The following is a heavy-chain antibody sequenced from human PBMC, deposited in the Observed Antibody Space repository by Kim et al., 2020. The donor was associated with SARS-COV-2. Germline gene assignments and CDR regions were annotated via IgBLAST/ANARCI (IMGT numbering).Heavy chain of an antibody. CDR1: GYRFNNYW. J-gene: IGHJ4*02. Sequence: GESLKISCKGSGYRFNNYWIGWVRQMPGKGLEWMGIIYPGYSDTRYSPSFQGQVTISADKSISTAYLQWSSLKASDSAMYYCARRYDNSDYWVYWGQGTLVTVSS. CDR2: IYPGYSDT. V-gene: IGHV5-51*01. D-gene: IGHD3-22*01. CDR3: ARRYDNSDYWVY.